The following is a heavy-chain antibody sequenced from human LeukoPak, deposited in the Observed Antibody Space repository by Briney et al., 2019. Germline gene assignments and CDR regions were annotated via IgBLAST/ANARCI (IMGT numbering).Heavy chain of an antibody. V-gene: IGHV1-58*02. CDR1: GFPLTSSA. D-gene: IGHD5-12*01. CDR3: AATLRGYSGYKTLDY. J-gene: IGHJ4*02. CDR2: NVVGSCNT. Sequence: AVETSLQAPGFPLTSSAMEWVRAARGQGLGGVGWNVVGSCNTNYAQKFHERVTITSDMSTSTAYMELSSLRSEDTAVYYCAATLRGYSGYKTLDYWGQGTLATVSS.